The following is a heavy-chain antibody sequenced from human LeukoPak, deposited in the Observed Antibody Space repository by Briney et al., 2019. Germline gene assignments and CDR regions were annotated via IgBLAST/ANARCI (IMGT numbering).Heavy chain of an antibody. J-gene: IGHJ4*02. D-gene: IGHD3-10*01. CDR1: GFTFTRFW. CDR2: INVEGTTT. Sequence: GGSLRLSCAGSGFTFTRFWMHWVRQAPGKGLVWVSRINVEGTTTTYADSVEGRFSISRDEDTLYLQMNHLRVDDTAVYYCTRGGEEPFDYWGQGTLVTVSS. CDR3: TRGGEEPFDY. V-gene: IGHV3-74*01.